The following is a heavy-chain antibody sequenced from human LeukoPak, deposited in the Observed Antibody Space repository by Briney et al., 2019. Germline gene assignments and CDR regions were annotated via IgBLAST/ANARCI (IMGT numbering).Heavy chain of an antibody. J-gene: IGHJ4*02. CDR1: GGFISSGGSS. V-gene: IGHV4-30-2*01. Sequence: SETLSLTCTVSGGFISSGGSSWSWIRQPPGKGLEWIGYIYHSGNTYYNPSLKSRVTISVDRSRNQFSLKLSSVTAADTAVYYCAGSSQPPVYWGQGTLVTVSS. CDR3: AGSSQPPVY. CDR2: IYHSGNT. D-gene: IGHD3-10*01.